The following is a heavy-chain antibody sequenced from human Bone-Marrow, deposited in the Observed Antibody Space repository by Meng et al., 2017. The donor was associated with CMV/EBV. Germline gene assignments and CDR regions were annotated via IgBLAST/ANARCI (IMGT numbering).Heavy chain of an antibody. CDR3: AKDRGSSSWYYLRHSDY. Sequence: ASVKVSCKASGYTFTSYYMHWVRQAPGQGLEWMGIINPSGGSTSYAQKFQGRVTMTRDTSTSTVYMELSSLRSEDTAVYYCAKDRGSSSWYYLRHSDYWGQGTRVTGSS. CDR1: GYTFTSYY. J-gene: IGHJ4*02. CDR2: INPSGGST. D-gene: IGHD6-13*01. V-gene: IGHV1-46*01.